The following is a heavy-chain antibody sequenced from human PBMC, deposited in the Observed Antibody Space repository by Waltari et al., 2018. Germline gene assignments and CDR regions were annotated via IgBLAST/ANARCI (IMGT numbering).Heavy chain of an antibody. CDR2: ISWNSGSI. V-gene: IGHV3-9*01. J-gene: IGHJ4*02. CDR1: GFTFDDYA. CDR3: AKDVSGRYYFDY. Sequence: EVQLVESGGGLVQPGRSLRLSCAASGFTFDDYAMPWVRQAPGKGLEWVSGISWNSGSIGYADSVKGRFTISRDNAKNSLYLQMNSLRAEDTALYYCAKDVSGRYYFDYWGQGTLVTVSS. D-gene: IGHD5-12*01.